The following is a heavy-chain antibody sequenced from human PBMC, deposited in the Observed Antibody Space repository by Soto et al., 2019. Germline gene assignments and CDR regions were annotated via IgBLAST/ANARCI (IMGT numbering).Heavy chain of an antibody. Sequence: SLRLSCAASGFTFISYAMSWVRQAPGKGLEWVSAISGSGGSTYYADSVKGRFTISRDNSKNTLYLQMNSLGAEDTAVYYCAKARGSSPPAPGSYWGQGTLVTVSS. CDR3: AKARGSSPPAPGSY. D-gene: IGHD2-2*01. V-gene: IGHV3-23*01. CDR2: ISGSGGST. J-gene: IGHJ4*02. CDR1: GFTFISYA.